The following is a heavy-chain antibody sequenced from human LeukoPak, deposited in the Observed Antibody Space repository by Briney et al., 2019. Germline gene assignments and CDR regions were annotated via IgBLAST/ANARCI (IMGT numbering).Heavy chain of an antibody. V-gene: IGHV1-69*04. Sequence: SVKVSCKASGGTFSSYAISWVRQAPGQGLEWMGRIIPILGIANYAQKFQGRVTITADKSTSTAYMELSSLRSEDTAVYYCARGRFPVRGSYSDYWGQGTLVTVSS. CDR1: GGTFSSYA. CDR3: ARGRFPVRGSYSDY. CDR2: IIPILGIA. J-gene: IGHJ4*02. D-gene: IGHD1-26*01.